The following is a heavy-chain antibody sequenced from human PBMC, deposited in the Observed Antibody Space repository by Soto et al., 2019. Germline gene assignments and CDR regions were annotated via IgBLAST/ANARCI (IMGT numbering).Heavy chain of an antibody. D-gene: IGHD5-12*01. CDR1: GGFLSESY. J-gene: IGHJ4*02. Sequence: SETLSLTCAVYGGFLSESYWTWIRQPPGKGLEWIGSINHGGNTNYNPSLKSRVTISVDTSMNQFSLNLDSVTAVDSAVYYCVRGGYVHAFDYWGQGALVTVSS. CDR3: VRGGYVHAFDY. CDR2: INHGGNT. V-gene: IGHV4-34*01.